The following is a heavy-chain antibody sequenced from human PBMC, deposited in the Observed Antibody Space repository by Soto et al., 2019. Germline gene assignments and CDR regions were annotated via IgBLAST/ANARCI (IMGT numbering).Heavy chain of an antibody. CDR3: AREGYSYGYRVYGMDV. CDR1: GGTFSSYA. V-gene: IGHV1-69*13. D-gene: IGHD5-18*01. CDR2: IIPIFGTA. J-gene: IGHJ6*02. Sequence: WASVKVSCKASGGTFSSYAISWVRQAPGQGLEWMGGIIPIFGTANYAQKFQGRVTITADESTSTAYMELSSLRSEDTAVYYCAREGYSYGYRVYGMDVWGQGTTVTVSS.